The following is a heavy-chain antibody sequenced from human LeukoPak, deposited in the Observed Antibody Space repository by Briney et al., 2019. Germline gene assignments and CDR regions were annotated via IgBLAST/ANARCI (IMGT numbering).Heavy chain of an antibody. D-gene: IGHD6-13*01. CDR1: GYTFTGYY. Sequence: ASVKVSCKASGYTFTGYYMHWVRQAPGQGPEWMGWINPNSGGTNYAQKFQGRVTMTRDTSISTAYMELSRLRSDDTAVYYCAKVPGTALPLDYWGQGTLVTVSS. CDR2: INPNSGGT. V-gene: IGHV1-2*02. J-gene: IGHJ4*02. CDR3: AKVPGTALPLDY.